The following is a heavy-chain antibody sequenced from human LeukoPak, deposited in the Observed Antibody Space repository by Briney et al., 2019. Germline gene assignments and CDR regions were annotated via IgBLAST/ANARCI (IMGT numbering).Heavy chain of an antibody. V-gene: IGHV4-59*08. CDR3: ARHIAIGGTCLHY. D-gene: IGHD2/OR15-2a*01. J-gene: IGHJ4*02. CDR2: ISYSGYT. CDR1: GGSNNSYY. Sequence: SETLSLTCTVSGGSNNSYYWSWIRQPPGKGLEWIGYISYSGYTHYSPSLQSRVTISVDTSKNQFSLRLSSVTAADTAVYYCARHIAIGGTCLHYWGQGTPVTVSS.